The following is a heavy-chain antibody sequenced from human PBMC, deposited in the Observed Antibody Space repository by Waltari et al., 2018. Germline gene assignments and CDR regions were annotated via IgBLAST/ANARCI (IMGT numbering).Heavy chain of an antibody. V-gene: IGHV3-23*01. CDR2: SSGSGGST. CDR1: GFTFSRHA. D-gene: IGHD5-12*01. Sequence: EVQLLESGGGLVQRGGSRRLSRAAPGFTFSRHAHLWVRQAPGTGLEWVSASSGSGGSTDYAASVKGRFTISRDNSKNTLYLQMNSLRAEDTAVYYCAKTRYSGYEDGPFDLWGRGTLVTVSS. J-gene: IGHJ2*01. CDR3: AKTRYSGYEDGPFDL.